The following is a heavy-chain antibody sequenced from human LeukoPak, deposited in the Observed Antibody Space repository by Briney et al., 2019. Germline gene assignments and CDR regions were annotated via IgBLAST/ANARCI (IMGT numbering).Heavy chain of an antibody. Sequence: SETLSLTCTVSGGSISSYYWSWIRQPPGKGLEWIGYIYYSGSTRYNPSLKSRVTISVDTSKNQFSLRLSSVTVADTATYYCARVLDHGYSDYWGQGTLVIVSS. CDR2: IYYSGST. CDR3: ARVLDHGYSDY. D-gene: IGHD2-21*01. CDR1: GGSISSYY. J-gene: IGHJ4*02. V-gene: IGHV4-59*01.